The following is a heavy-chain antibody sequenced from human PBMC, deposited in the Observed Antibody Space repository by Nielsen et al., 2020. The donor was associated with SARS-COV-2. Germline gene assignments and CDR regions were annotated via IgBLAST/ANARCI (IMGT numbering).Heavy chain of an antibody. D-gene: IGHD2-2*01. CDR2: VSHSGSI. CDR3: ARGDLVVVPSPILGLGPFFYYFDLDV. Sequence: SETLSLTCAVSGGSVSSNDWWTWVRQSPGEGLEWIGEVSHSGSINYNPSLKSRVTLSMDKSKRQFSLRLTSVSAADTAVYFCARGDLVVVPSPILGLGPFFYYFDLDVWGKGTTVIVSS. V-gene: IGHV4-4*02. CDR1: GGSVSSNDW. J-gene: IGHJ6*03.